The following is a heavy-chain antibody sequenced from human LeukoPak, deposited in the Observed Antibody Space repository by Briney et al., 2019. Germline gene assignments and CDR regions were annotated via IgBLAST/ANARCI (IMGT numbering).Heavy chain of an antibody. V-gene: IGHV3-7*03. Sequence: GGSLRLSCAASGFTFSSYWMSWVRQAPGKGLEWVSNINRDGSNKYYADSVKGRFTISRDNAKNSLYLQMNSLRPEDAAVYYCARDQHVTGPYHDILTHYGYWGKGTLVTVS. D-gene: IGHD3-9*01. CDR3: ARDQHVTGPYHDILTHYGY. CDR2: INRDGSNK. J-gene: IGHJ4*02. CDR1: GFTFSSYW.